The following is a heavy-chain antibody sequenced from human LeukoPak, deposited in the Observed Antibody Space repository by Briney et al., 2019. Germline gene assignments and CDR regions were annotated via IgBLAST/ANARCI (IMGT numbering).Heavy chain of an antibody. D-gene: IGHD2-2*01. V-gene: IGHV3-21*01. CDR2: ISSSSSYI. Sequence: GSLSLSCAASGFPFSSYSMNWVRQAPGKGLEWVSSISSSSSYIYYADSVKGRFTISRDKAKNSLYLQMNSLRAEDTAVYYCARGDSSAAMPRNPWGQGTLVTVSS. CDR1: GFPFSSYS. CDR3: ARGDSSAAMPRNP. J-gene: IGHJ5*02.